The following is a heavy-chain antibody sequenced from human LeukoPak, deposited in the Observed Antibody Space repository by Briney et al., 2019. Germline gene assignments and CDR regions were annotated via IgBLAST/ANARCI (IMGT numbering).Heavy chain of an antibody. CDR2: INSDGSST. CDR3: ARDENRDLWSGYLS. D-gene: IGHD3-3*01. V-gene: IGHV3-74*01. Sequence: GRSLRLSCAASGFTFSSYWMNWVRQAPGKGLVWVSRINSDGSSTSYADSVKGRFTISRDNAKNTLYLQMNSLRAEDTAVYYCARDENRDLWSGYLSWGQGTLVTVSS. J-gene: IGHJ5*02. CDR1: GFTFSSYW.